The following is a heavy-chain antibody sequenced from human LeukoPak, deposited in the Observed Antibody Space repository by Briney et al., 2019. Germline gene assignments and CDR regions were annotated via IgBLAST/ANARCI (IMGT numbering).Heavy chain of an antibody. CDR1: GLTFRSYA. CDR2: ISNITTI. CDR3: AKYFASGSYYKLPH. Sequence: GGSLRLSCAASGLTFRSYAMTWVRQAPGKGLEWVSEISNITTINYADSMKGRFTISRDNSKNTLYLQMNSLRAEDTAVYYCAKYFASGSYYKLPHWGQGTLVTVSS. J-gene: IGHJ1*01. D-gene: IGHD3-10*01. V-gene: IGHV3-23*01.